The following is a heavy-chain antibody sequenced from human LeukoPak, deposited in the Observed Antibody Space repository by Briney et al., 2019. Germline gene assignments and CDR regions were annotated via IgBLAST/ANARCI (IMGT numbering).Heavy chain of an antibody. CDR3: ARGLQETLAWLKALSAFDI. Sequence: ASVKVSCKVSGYTLTELSMHWVRQAPGQGLEWMGWISAYNGNTNYAQKLQGRVTMSTDTSTSTGYMELRSLRSDDTAVYYCARGLQETLAWLKALSAFDIWGQGTMVTVPS. V-gene: IGHV1-18*01. D-gene: IGHD5-24*01. CDR2: ISAYNGNT. CDR1: GYTLTELS. J-gene: IGHJ3*02.